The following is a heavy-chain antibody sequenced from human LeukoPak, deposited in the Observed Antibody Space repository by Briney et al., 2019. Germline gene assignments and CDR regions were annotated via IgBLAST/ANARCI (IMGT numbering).Heavy chain of an antibody. CDR1: GFTFSSYG. CDR2: IRYDGSNK. D-gene: IGHD3-22*01. J-gene: IGHJ4*02. Sequence: GGSLRPSCAASGFTFSSYGMHWVRQAPGKGLEWAAFIRYDGSNKYYADSVKGRFTISRDNSKNTLYLQMNSLRAADTAVYYCAKDPTHYRVWDDYDSTVLSYWGKGTLVTVSS. CDR3: AKDPTHYRVWDDYDSTVLSY. V-gene: IGHV3-30*02.